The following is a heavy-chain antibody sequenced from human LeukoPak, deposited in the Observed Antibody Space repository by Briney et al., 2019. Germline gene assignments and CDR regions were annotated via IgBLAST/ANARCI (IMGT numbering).Heavy chain of an antibody. V-gene: IGHV4-34*01. Sequence: SETLSLTCAVYGGSFSGYYWSWIRQPPGKGLEWIGEINHSGSTNYNPSLKSRVTISVDTSKNQFSLKLSSVTAADTAVYYCARGRCSGSTSCYPYYYYGMDVRGQGTTVTVSS. D-gene: IGHD2-2*01. CDR1: GGSFSGYY. CDR3: ARGRCSGSTSCYPYYYYGMDV. J-gene: IGHJ6*02. CDR2: INHSGST.